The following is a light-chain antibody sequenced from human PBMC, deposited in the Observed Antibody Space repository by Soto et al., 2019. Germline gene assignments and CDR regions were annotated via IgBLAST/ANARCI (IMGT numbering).Light chain of an antibody. V-gene: IGKV3-15*01. Sequence: EIVMTQSPATMSVSPGQRTTLSCRASQSVSSSLAWYQQKPGQAPMLLIYGASTRATGIQARFSGSGSGTEFTLTISSLQSEDFAVYPCQQYNNWPLTFGGGTKVEIK. CDR2: GAS. CDR1: QSVSSS. J-gene: IGKJ4*01. CDR3: QQYNNWPLT.